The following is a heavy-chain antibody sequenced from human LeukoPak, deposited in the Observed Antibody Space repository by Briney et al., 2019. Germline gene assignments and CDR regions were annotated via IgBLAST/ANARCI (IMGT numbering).Heavy chain of an antibody. CDR3: ARTGYSSSWTKIDP. V-gene: IGHV3-33*01. J-gene: IGHJ5*02. CDR1: GFIFSSYG. CDR2: IWYDGSNK. Sequence: GGSVRLPCAASGFIFSSYGMHGLRQSTGKGLEGGALIWYDGSNKYYADSVKGRFTISRDNSKNTLYLQMNSLRAEDTAVYYCARTGYSSSWTKIDPWGQGTLVTVSS. D-gene: IGHD6-13*01.